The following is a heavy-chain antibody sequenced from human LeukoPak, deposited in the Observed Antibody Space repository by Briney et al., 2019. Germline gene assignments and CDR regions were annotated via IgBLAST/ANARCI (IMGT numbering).Heavy chain of an antibody. J-gene: IGHJ5*02. Sequence: PGGSLRLSCAASGFTFSSYSMNWVRQAPGKGLEWVSSISSSSSYIYYADSVKGRFTISRDNAKNSLYLQMNSLRAEDTAVYYCARDPSYCGGDCPPENWFDPWGQGTLATVSS. D-gene: IGHD2-21*02. V-gene: IGHV3-21*01. CDR3: ARDPSYCGGDCPPENWFDP. CDR1: GFTFSSYS. CDR2: ISSSSSYI.